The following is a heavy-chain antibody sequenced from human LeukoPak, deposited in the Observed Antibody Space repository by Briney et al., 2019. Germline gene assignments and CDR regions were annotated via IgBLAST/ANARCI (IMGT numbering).Heavy chain of an antibody. CDR3: AKDLRGAVAGTDHFDY. V-gene: IGHV3-23*01. D-gene: IGHD6-19*01. Sequence: GGSLRLSCAASGFTVTSNYMSWVRQAPGKGLEWVSTVSGNGGTTYYADSVKGRFTISRDNSKNTLFLQMNSLRAEDTAVFYCAKDLRGAVAGTDHFDYWGQGTLVTVSS. J-gene: IGHJ4*02. CDR2: VSGNGGTT. CDR1: GFTVTSNY.